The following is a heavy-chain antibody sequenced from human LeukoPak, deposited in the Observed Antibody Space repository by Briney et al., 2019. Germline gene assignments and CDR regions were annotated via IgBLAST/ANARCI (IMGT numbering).Heavy chain of an antibody. CDR1: GYTFTSYY. D-gene: IGHD5-18*01. CDR3: ARDWDTFGSLGY. V-gene: IGHV1-46*04. Sequence: ASVTVSCKASGYTFTSYYIYWVRQAPGQGLEWMGIINPSSDSTSYAQKLQGRVTMTRDTSTTTVYMELSSLRSEDTAVYYCARDWDTFGSLGYWGQGTLVTVSS. J-gene: IGHJ4*02. CDR2: INPSSDST.